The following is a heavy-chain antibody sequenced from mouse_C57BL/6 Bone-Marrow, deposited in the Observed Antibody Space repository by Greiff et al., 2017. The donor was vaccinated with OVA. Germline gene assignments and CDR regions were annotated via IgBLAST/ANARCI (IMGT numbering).Heavy chain of an antibody. CDR1: GYTFTSYW. D-gene: IGHD2-4*01. V-gene: IGHV1-64*01. Sequence: QVQLQQPGAELVKPGASVKLSCKASGYTFTSYWMHWVKQRPGQGLEWIGMIHPNSGSTNYNEKFKSKATLTVDTSSSTAYMQLSSLTSEDSAVYYCARWGLRSFLYYAMDYWGQGTSVTVSS. J-gene: IGHJ4*01. CDR3: ARWGLRSFLYYAMDY. CDR2: IHPNSGST.